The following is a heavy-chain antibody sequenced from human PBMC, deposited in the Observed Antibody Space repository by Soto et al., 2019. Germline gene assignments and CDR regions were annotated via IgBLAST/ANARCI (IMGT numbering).Heavy chain of an antibody. CDR1: GFTFSSYA. CDR3: AKFQGATFNKWYFHY. V-gene: IGHV3-23*01. Sequence: EVQLLESGGGLVQPGGSLRLSCAASGFTFSSYAMTWVRQAPGKGLEWVSVITGGVGVTYYADSVKGRFTISRDNSTTTLYLQLNSLRAEDTAVYNCAKFQGATFNKWYFHYWGQGTLVTVSS. J-gene: IGHJ4*02. D-gene: IGHD1-26*01. CDR2: ITGGVGVT.